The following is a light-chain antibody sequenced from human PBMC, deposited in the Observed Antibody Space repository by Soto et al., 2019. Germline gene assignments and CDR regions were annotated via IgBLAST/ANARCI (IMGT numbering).Light chain of an antibody. V-gene: IGLV2-11*01. CDR3: CSYAGSLYG. CDR2: DVS. CDR1: SSDVGGYNY. J-gene: IGLJ1*01. Sequence: ALTQTRSVSGSPGQSVTISCTGTSSDVGGYNYVSWYQQHPGKAPKLMIYDVSKRPSGVPDRFSGSKSGNTASLTISGLQAEDEADYYCCSYAGSLYGFGTGTKVTVL.